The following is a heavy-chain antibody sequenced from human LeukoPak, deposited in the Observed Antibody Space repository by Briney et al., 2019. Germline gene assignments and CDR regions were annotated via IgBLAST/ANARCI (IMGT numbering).Heavy chain of an antibody. CDR3: AREVYRKAYGDYGGFDP. D-gene: IGHD4-17*01. CDR1: GGSISSYY. CDR2: IYTSGAT. J-gene: IGHJ5*02. V-gene: IGHV4-4*07. Sequence: PSETLSLTCTVSGGSISSYYWSWIRQPAGKGLEWIGRIYTSGATNYNPSLKSRVTMSVDTSKNQFSLKLSSVTAADTAVYYCAREVYRKAYGDYGGFDPWGQGTLVTVSS.